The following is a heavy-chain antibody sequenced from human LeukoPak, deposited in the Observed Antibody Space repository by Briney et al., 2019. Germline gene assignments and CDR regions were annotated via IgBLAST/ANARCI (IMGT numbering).Heavy chain of an antibody. Sequence: GGSLRLSCSASGFTFSSYAMHWVRQAPGKGLEYVSAISSNGGSTYYADSVKGRFTISRDNAKNSLYLQMNSLRAEDTAVYYCARPKTRVAKQLVALDAFDIWGQGTMVTVSS. CDR1: GFTFSSYA. V-gene: IGHV3-64*04. J-gene: IGHJ3*02. CDR3: ARPKTRVAKQLVALDAFDI. CDR2: ISSNGGST. D-gene: IGHD6-6*01.